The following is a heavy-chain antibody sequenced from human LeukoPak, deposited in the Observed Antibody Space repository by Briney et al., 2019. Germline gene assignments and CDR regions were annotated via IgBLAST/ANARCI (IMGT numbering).Heavy chain of an antibody. CDR3: ARTYSSSSGEGDY. CDR1: GFTFSSYS. CDR2: ISSSSSYI. V-gene: IGHV3-21*01. J-gene: IGHJ4*02. D-gene: IGHD6-6*01. Sequence: SGGSLRLSCAASGFTFSSYSMNWVRQAPGKGLEWVSSISSSSSYIYYADSVKGQFTISRDNAKNSLYLQMNSLRAEDTAVYYCARTYSSSSGEGDYWGQGTLVTVSS.